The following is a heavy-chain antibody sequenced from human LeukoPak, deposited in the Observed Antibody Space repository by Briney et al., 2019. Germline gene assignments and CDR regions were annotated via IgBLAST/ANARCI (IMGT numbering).Heavy chain of an antibody. CDR1: GYSFTSYW. CDR2: IYPGDSDT. V-gene: IGHV5-51*01. Sequence: GESLKISCKGSGYSFTSYWIGWVRQMPGKGLEWMGIIYPGDSDTRYSPSFQGQVTISADKSISTAYLQWSSLKASDTATYYCARQSGSGWYMNWFDPWGQGTLVTVSS. CDR3: ARQSGSGWYMNWFDP. J-gene: IGHJ5*02. D-gene: IGHD6-19*01.